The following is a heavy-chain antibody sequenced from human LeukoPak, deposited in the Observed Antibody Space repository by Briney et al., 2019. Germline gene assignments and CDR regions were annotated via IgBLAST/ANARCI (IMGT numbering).Heavy chain of an antibody. CDR1: GGSISSYY. CDR2: TYYSGST. V-gene: IGHV4-59*01. J-gene: IGHJ4*02. D-gene: IGHD6-19*01. Sequence: SETLSLTCTVSGGSISSYYWSWIRQPPGKGLEWIGCTYYSGSTNYNPSLKSRVTISVDTSKNQFSLKLSSVTAADTAMYYCARRAYSSGWYYFDYWGQGTLVTVSS. CDR3: ARRAYSSGWYYFDY.